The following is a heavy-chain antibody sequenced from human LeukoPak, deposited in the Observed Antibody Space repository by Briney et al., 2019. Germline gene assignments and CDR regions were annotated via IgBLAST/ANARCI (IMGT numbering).Heavy chain of an antibody. Sequence: GGSLRLSCTASGFTFSIYSMHWVRQAPDKGLEWVAVTSYNGSNKYYADSVKGRFTISRDNSKNTLYLQMNSLRAEDTAVYYCAKEGPAAMYYFDNWGQGTLVTVSS. CDR3: AKEGPAAMYYFDN. V-gene: IGHV3-30*04. D-gene: IGHD2-2*01. CDR2: TSYNGSNK. J-gene: IGHJ4*02. CDR1: GFTFSIYS.